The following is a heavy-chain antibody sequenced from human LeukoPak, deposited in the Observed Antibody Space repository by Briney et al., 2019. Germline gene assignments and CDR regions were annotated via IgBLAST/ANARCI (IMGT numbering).Heavy chain of an antibody. V-gene: IGHV4-59*01. CDR2: IYYSGST. CDR1: GGSISSYY. J-gene: IGHJ5*02. Sequence: KPSETLSLTCTVSGGSISSYYWSWIRQPPGKGLEWIGYIYYSGSTNYNPSLKSRVTISVDTSKNQFSLELSSVTAADTAVYYCASSDTVTDANWFDPWGQGTLVTVSS. CDR3: ASSDTVTDANWFDP. D-gene: IGHD4-11*01.